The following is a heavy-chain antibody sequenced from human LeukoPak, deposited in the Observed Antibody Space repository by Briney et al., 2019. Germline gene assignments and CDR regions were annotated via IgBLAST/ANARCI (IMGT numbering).Heavy chain of an antibody. CDR2: IYSGGST. V-gene: IGHV3-66*01. CDR3: ARGDYDYVWGSSYYYYGMDV. D-gene: IGHD3-16*01. J-gene: IGHJ6*02. CDR1: GFIFSSYW. Sequence: PGGSLRLSCAASGFIFSSYWMSWVRQAPGKGLEWVSVIYSGGSTYYADSVKGRFTISRDNSKNTLYLQMNSLRAEDTAVYYCARGDYDYVWGSSYYYYGMDVWGQGTTVTVSS.